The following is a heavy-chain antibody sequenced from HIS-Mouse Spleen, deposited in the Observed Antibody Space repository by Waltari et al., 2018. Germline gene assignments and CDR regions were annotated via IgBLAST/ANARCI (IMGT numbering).Heavy chain of an antibody. Sequence: QLQLQESGPGLVKPSETLSLTCTVSGGSISSSSYYWGWIRQPPGKGLEWIGSIYYCGGTDCNPSLKSGVTISVDTSKNQFSLKLSSVTAADTAVHYCAREIPYSSSWYDWYFDLWGRGTLVTVSS. CDR3: AREIPYSSSWYDWYFDL. D-gene: IGHD6-13*01. CDR2: IYYCGGT. V-gene: IGHV4-39*07. CDR1: GGSISSSSYY. J-gene: IGHJ2*01.